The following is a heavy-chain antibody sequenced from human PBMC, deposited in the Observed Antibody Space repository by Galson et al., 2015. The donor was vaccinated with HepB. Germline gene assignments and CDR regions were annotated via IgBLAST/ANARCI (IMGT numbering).Heavy chain of an antibody. CDR2: INSDGSST. CDR1: GFTFSSYW. D-gene: IGHD6-19*01. V-gene: IGHV3-74*01. CDR3: ARDFIAVGRGPEY. Sequence: SLRLSCAASGFTFSSYWMHWVRQAPGKGLVWVSRINSDGSSTSYADSVKGRFTISRDNAKNTLYLQMNSLRAEDTAVYYCARDFIAVGRGPEYWGQGALVTVSS. J-gene: IGHJ4*02.